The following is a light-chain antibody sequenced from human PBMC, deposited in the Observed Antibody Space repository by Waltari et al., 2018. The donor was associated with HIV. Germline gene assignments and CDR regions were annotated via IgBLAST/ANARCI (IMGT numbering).Light chain of an antibody. CDR2: GTS. CDR3: LQYNNWPPWT. Sequence: EIVMTQSPATLSVSPGERATLPCRASQTICSNLAWYKQKPLHTPRLLLYGTSTRSTGIPSRFSGLGCGAEFTLTISSLQSEDFAVYYCLQYNNWPPWTFGPGTKVDIK. CDR1: QTICSN. V-gene: IGKV3-15*01. J-gene: IGKJ1*01.